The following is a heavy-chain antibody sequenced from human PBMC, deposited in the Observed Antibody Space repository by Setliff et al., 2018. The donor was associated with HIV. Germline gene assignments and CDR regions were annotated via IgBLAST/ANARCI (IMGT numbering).Heavy chain of an antibody. V-gene: IGHV3-11*04. CDR3: AKDVGGGSGHYPLYMDV. D-gene: IGHD3-3*01. CDR1: GGSFSEYY. CDR2: ISSSGSTI. Sequence: LSLTCAVYGGSFSEYYWSWIRQAPGKGLEWVSYISSSGSTIYYADSVKGRFTISRDNAKKSLYLQMNSLRDEDTAVYYCAKDVGGGSGHYPLYMDVWGKGTTVTV. J-gene: IGHJ6*03.